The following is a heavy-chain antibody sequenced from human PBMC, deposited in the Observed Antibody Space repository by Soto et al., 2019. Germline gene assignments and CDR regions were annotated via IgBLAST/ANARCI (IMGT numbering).Heavy chain of an antibody. CDR1: GFIFDSFA. CDR3: AKDRAFWFGEGGWFDP. V-gene: IGHV3-23*04. D-gene: IGHD3-10*01. CDR2: IGGSGGRT. J-gene: IGHJ5*02. Sequence: EVQLVESGGGLVQPGGSLRLSCAASGFIFDSFALSWVRQAPGKGLEWVSGIGGSGGRTYYADSVKGRFTISRDNSKNTLYLKMSSLGAEDTAIYNCAKDRAFWFGEGGWFDPWGQGTLVTVSS.